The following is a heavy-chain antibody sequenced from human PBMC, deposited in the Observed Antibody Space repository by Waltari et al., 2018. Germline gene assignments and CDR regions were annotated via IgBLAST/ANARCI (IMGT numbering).Heavy chain of an antibody. CDR2: IYFSGST. Sequence: QVRLQESGPGLVKPSETLSLTCTVSAASISSYYWSWIRQPPGKGLEWIAYIYFSGSTSYNPSLKSRVAISGDTSKKQFSLRLSSVTAADTAVYYCARGDTSNWFASYFDFWGQGNLVTVSS. D-gene: IGHD3-10*01. J-gene: IGHJ4*02. CDR1: AASISSYY. V-gene: IGHV4-59*01. CDR3: ARGDTSNWFASYFDF.